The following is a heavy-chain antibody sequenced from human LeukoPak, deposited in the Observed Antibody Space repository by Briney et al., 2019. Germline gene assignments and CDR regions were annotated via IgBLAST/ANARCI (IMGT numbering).Heavy chain of an antibody. Sequence: SETQPLTCTVSGGSISRYYWSWIRQPPGKGLEWIGYIYYSGSTNYNPSLKSRVTISVDTSKNQFSLKLSSVTAADTAVYYCARPGLGKGDYGAFDIWGQGTMVTVSS. V-gene: IGHV4-59*08. CDR1: GGSISRYY. CDR3: ARPGLGKGDYGAFDI. J-gene: IGHJ3*02. D-gene: IGHD4-17*01. CDR2: IYYSGST.